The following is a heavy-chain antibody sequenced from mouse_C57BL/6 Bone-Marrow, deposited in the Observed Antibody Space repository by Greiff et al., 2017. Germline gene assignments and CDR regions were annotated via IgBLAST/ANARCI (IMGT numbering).Heavy chain of an antibody. CDR3: ARGLRRKDYAMDY. V-gene: IGHV1-78*01. CDR1: GYTFTDYT. Sequence: VQLQQSDAELVKPGASVKISCKASGYTFTDYTIHWMKQRPEQGLEWIGYIYPRDGSTKYNEKFKGKATLTADKSSSTAYMQLNSLTSEDSAVYFCARGLRRKDYAMDYWGQGTSVTVSS. D-gene: IGHD2-4*01. CDR2: IYPRDGST. J-gene: IGHJ4*01.